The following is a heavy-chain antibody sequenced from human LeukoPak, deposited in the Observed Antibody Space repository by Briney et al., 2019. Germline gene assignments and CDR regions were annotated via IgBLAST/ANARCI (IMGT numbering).Heavy chain of an antibody. CDR3: ARVNGYYYNSSGTVGAFDI. CDR2: IYQSGST. J-gene: IGHJ3*02. D-gene: IGHD3-22*01. V-gene: IGHV4-30-2*01. Sequence: SQTLSLTCAVSGGSISIGGYSWSWIRQPPGKGLEWGGYIYQSGSTYYNPSLKSRVTISVDRSKTQFSLKLSSVNAADTAVYYCARVNGYYYNSSGTVGAFDIWGQGTMVTVSS. CDR1: GGSISIGGYS.